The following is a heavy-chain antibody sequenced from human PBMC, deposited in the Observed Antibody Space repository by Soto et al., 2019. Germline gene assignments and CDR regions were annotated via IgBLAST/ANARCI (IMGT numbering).Heavy chain of an antibody. CDR2: IIPIFGTA. CDR3: ARRFEGDSSSWSWFDP. CDR1: GGSFSNYA. D-gene: IGHD6-13*01. Sequence: QVQLVQSGAEVKKPGSSVKVSCKASGGSFSNYAITWVRQAPGQGLEWMGGIIPIFGTAHYAQKFQGKVTITADESTSTAYMELSSLRSDDTAVYYCARRFEGDSSSWSWFDPWGQGTLVIVSS. J-gene: IGHJ5*02. V-gene: IGHV1-69*01.